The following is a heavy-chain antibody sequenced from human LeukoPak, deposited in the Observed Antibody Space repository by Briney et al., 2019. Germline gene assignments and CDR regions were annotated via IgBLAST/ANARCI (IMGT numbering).Heavy chain of an antibody. CDR3: AVGGSPGY. CDR2: ISTDGYTT. D-gene: IGHD2-15*01. Sequence: GGSLRLSCAASGLAFRAYKMHWVRQAPRKGLVWVSRISTDGYTTDYADFVQGRFTASRANNKNTWSLEMNSLRAEDTAVYYCAVGGSPGYWGQGTLVTVSS. CDR1: GLAFRAYK. J-gene: IGHJ4*02. V-gene: IGHV3-74*01.